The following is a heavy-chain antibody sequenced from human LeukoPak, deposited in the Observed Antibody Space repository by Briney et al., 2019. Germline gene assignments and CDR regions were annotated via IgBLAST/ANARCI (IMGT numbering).Heavy chain of an antibody. CDR3: ARDISYYYDSSGYYFDY. V-gene: IGHV1-18*01. D-gene: IGHD3-22*01. Sequence: ASVKVSCKASGYTFTSYGISWVRQAPGQGLEWMGWISAYNGNTNYAQKLQGRVTMTTDTSTSKAYMELRSLRSDDTAVYYCARDISYYYDSSGYYFDYWGQGTLVTVSS. J-gene: IGHJ4*02. CDR1: GYTFTSYG. CDR2: ISAYNGNT.